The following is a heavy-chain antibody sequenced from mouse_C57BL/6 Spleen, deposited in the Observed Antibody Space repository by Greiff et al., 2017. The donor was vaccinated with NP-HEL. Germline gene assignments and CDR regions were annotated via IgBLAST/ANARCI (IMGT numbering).Heavy chain of an antibody. CDR3: APQLGRGGFAY. V-gene: IGHV1-52*01. Sequence: QVQLQQPGAELVRPGSSVKLSCKASGYTFTSYWMHWVKQRPIQGLEWIGNIDPSDSETHYNQKFKDKATLTVDKSSSTAYMQLSSLTSEDSAVYYCAPQLGRGGFAYWGQGTLVTVSA. D-gene: IGHD4-1*02. J-gene: IGHJ3*01. CDR2: IDPSDSET. CDR1: GYTFTSYW.